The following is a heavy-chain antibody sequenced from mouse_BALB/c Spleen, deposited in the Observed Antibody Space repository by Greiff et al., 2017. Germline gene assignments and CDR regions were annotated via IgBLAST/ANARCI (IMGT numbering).Heavy chain of an antibody. CDR1: GFNIKDTY. CDR3: ASLEGVYFDV. Sequence: VQLKESGAELVKPGASVKLSCTASGFNIKDTYMHWVKQRPEQGLEWIGRIDPANGNTKYDPKFQGKATITVDTSSNTAYLQLSSLTSEDTAVYYCASLEGVYFDVWGAGTTVTVSS. J-gene: IGHJ1*01. V-gene: IGHV14-3*02. CDR2: IDPANGNT.